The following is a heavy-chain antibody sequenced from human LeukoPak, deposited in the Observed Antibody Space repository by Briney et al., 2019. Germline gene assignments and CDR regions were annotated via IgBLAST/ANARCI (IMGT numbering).Heavy chain of an antibody. V-gene: IGHV5-51*01. CDR3: ARHAGYYDSSGYYYGYYYYGMDV. D-gene: IGHD3-22*01. CDR2: IYPGDSDT. J-gene: IGHJ6*02. CDR1: GYSFTSYW. Sequence: KFGESLKISCEGSGYSFTSYWIGWVRQMPGKGLEWMGIIYPGDSDTRYSPSFQGQVTISADKSISTAYLQWSSLKASDTAMYYCARHAGYYDSSGYYYGYYYYGMDVWGQGTTVTVSS.